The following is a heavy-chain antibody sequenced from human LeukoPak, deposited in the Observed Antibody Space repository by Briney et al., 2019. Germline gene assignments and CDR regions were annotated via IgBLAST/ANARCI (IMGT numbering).Heavy chain of an antibody. CDR3: AKDVGRSALPPGRFDP. J-gene: IGHJ5*02. D-gene: IGHD1-26*01. Sequence: PSGTLSLTCAVSGGSISSSNWWSWVRQPPGKGLEWIGEIYHSGSTNYNPSLKSRVTISVDKSKNQFSLKLSSVTAADTAVYYCAKDVGRSALPPGRFDPWGQGTLVTVSS. CDR2: IYHSGST. V-gene: IGHV4-4*02. CDR1: GGSISSSNW.